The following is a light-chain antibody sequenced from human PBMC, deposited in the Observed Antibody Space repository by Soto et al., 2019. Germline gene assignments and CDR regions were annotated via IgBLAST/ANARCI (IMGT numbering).Light chain of an antibody. CDR3: SSYTSTSTLYV. Sequence: QAVVTQPPSVSGAPGQRVTISCTGSSSNIGAGYDVHWYQQLPGTAPKLIIYDVSNRPSGVSDRFSGSKSGNAASLTISGLQAEDEADYYCSSYTSTSTLYVFGTGTKLTVL. J-gene: IGLJ1*01. CDR2: DVS. V-gene: IGLV1-40*01. CDR1: SSNIGAGYD.